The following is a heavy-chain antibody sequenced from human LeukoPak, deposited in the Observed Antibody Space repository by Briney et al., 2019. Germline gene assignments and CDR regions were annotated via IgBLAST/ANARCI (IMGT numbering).Heavy chain of an antibody. J-gene: IGHJ6*03. CDR2: MYDSVTT. Sequence: SETLSLTCTVSGDSISSYYWSWIRQSPGRGLEWIGYMYDSVTTNYSPSLKSRVAISRDTSKNQVFLRLSFVTAADTAVYYCASGSSSYLVYYYYYYMDVWGKGTTVTVSS. CDR1: GDSISSYY. V-gene: IGHV4-59*01. D-gene: IGHD6-6*01. CDR3: ASGSSSYLVYYYYYYMDV.